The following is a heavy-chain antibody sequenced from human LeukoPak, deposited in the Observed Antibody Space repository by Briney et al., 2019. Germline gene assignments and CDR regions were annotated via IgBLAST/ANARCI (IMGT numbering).Heavy chain of an antibody. CDR1: GGTFSSYA. V-gene: IGHV1-69*04. J-gene: IGHJ4*02. CDR3: AREVDTAITISYYFDY. Sequence: SVKVSCNASGGTFSSYAISWVRQAPGQGLEWMGRIIPILGIANYAQKFQGRVTITADKSTSTAYMELSSLRSEDTAVYYCAREVDTAITISYYFDYWGQGTLVTVSS. D-gene: IGHD5-18*01. CDR2: IIPILGIA.